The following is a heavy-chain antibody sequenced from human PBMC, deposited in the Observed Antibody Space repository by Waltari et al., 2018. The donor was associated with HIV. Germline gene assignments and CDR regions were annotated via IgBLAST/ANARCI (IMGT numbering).Heavy chain of an antibody. V-gene: IGHV4-61*02. CDR2: IYTSGST. D-gene: IGHD3-3*01. J-gene: IGHJ6*02. CDR3: AREGKEDYDFWSGYFFGMDV. Sequence: QVQLQESGPGLVKPSQTLSLTCTVSGGSISSGSYYWSWIRQPAGKGLEWIGRIYTSGSTNYNPSLKSRVTISVDTSKNQFSLKLSSVTAADTAVYYCAREGKEDYDFWSGYFFGMDVWGQGTTVTVS. CDR1: GGSISSGSYY.